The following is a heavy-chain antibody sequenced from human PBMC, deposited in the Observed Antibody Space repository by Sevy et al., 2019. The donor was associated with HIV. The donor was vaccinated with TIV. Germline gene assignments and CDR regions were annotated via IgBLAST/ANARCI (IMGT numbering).Heavy chain of an antibody. CDR2: IYYSGST. CDR3: ARARGQQLGLYFYYFYMDV. J-gene: IGHJ6*03. CDR1: GGSISNGHYY. V-gene: IGHV4-39*01. Sequence: SETLSLTCTVSGGSISNGHYYWGWIRQPPGKGLEWIGSIYYSGSTYYNPSLKSRVTISVDTSKNQFSLQLSSVTAADTAVYYYARARGQQLGLYFYYFYMDVWGTGTTVTVSS. D-gene: IGHD6-13*01.